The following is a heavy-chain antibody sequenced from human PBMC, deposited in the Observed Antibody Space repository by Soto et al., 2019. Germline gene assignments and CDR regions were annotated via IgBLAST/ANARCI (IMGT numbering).Heavy chain of an antibody. D-gene: IGHD2-2*01. J-gene: IGHJ4*02. CDR2: INAGNGNT. V-gene: IGHV1-3*01. CDR3: ARGYLVVPAAMRLHFDY. CDR1: GYTFTSYA. Sequence: ASVKVSCKASGYTFTSYAMHWVRQAPGQRLEWMGWINAGNGNTKYSQKFQGRVTITRDTSASTAYMELSSLRSEDTAVYYCARGYLVVPAAMRLHFDYWGQGTLVTVSS.